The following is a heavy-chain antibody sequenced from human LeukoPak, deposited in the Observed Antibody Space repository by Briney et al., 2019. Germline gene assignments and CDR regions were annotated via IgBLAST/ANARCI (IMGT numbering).Heavy chain of an antibody. V-gene: IGHV1-69*05. D-gene: IGHD3-22*01. CDR3: ASGGYGYYYYYMDV. J-gene: IGHJ6*03. Sequence: SVKVSCRASGGTGSSYAISWGRQAPGQRLEWMGRIIPIFGTANDAQKFQGRVTITTDESTSTAYMELSSLRSEDTAVYYCASGGYGYYYYYMDVWGKGTTVAVSS. CDR2: IIPIFGTA. CDR1: GGTGSSYA.